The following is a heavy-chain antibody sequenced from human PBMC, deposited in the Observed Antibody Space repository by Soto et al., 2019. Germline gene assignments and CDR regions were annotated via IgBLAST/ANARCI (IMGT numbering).Heavy chain of an antibody. CDR1: GNSIATGSYY. CDR3: ERVGRSTTPLGAFDI. D-gene: IGHD2-2*01. V-gene: IGHV4-31*03. Sequence: SETLSRTCTVSGNSIATGSYYWSWIRQHPGEGLEWFGYISYSGTTYYNPSPKSRFTISLDMSQNQFSLILTAVTAADTAVYYCERVGRSTTPLGAFDISGAAPMVTVS. J-gene: IGHJ3*02. CDR2: ISYSGTT.